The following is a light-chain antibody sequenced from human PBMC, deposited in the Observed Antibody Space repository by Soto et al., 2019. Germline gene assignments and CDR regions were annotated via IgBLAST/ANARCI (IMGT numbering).Light chain of an antibody. V-gene: IGLV2-11*01. CDR2: GVT. CDR3: CSYAGTYTFYV. J-gene: IGLJ1*01. CDR1: SSDVGGYDF. Sequence: QSVLTQPRSVSGSPGQSVTISCTGTSSDVGGYDFVSWYQQHPGKDPKLMIYGVTERPSGVPDRCSGSRSGNTASLTISGLQAEDDADYYCCSYAGTYTFYVFGTGTKLTVL.